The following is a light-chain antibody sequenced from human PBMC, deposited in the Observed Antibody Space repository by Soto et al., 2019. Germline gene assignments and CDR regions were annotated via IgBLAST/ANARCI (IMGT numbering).Light chain of an antibody. CDR2: DAS. CDR3: QQRINWRRLT. CDR1: QSVSIY. J-gene: IGKJ4*01. V-gene: IGKV3-11*01. Sequence: EIVLTQSPATLSLSPGERATLSCRASQSVSIYLAWYQQRPGQAPRLLIYDASNRATGIPDRFSGSGSGTDFTLTISSLEPEDFAVYYCQQRINWRRLTFCGGTKVEIK.